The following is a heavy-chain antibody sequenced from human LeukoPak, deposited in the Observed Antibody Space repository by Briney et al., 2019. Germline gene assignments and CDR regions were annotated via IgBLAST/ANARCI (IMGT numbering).Heavy chain of an antibody. Sequence: GGSLRLSCAASGFTFRSYGMHWVRQASGKGLEWVAFIRYDGSNKYYADSVKGRFTISRDNSKNTLYLQMNSLRAEDTAVYYCAKDSGVGMATTFSILDIWGQGTMVTVSS. CDR2: IRYDGSNK. CDR1: GFTFRSYG. V-gene: IGHV3-30*02. J-gene: IGHJ3*02. D-gene: IGHD5-24*01. CDR3: AKDSGVGMATTFSILDI.